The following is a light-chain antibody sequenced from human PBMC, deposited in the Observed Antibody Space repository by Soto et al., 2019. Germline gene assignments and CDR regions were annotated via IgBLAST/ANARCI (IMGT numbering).Light chain of an antibody. J-gene: IGLJ1*01. CDR3: SSYTSSSTLFYV. CDR2: EVS. V-gene: IGLV2-14*01. Sequence: QSVLTQPASVSGSPGQSITISCTGTSSDVGGYNYVSWYQQHPGKAPKLMIYEVSNRPSGVSHRFSGSKSGNTASLNISGLQAEDEADYYCSSYTSSSTLFYVFGTGTKVTVL. CDR1: SSDVGGYNY.